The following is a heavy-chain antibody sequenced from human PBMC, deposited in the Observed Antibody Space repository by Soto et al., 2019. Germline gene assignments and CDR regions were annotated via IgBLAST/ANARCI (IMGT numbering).Heavy chain of an antibody. V-gene: IGHV4-34*01. CDR1: GGSFSGYY. CDR2: INHSGST. Sequence: PSETLSLTCAVYGGSFSGYYWSWIRQPPGKGLEWIGEINHSGSTNYNPSLKSRVTISVDTSKNQFSLKLSSVTAADTAVYYCARGRPYYDILTGYPHYFDYWGQGTRVTVSS. CDR3: ARGRPYYDILTGYPHYFDY. D-gene: IGHD3-9*01. J-gene: IGHJ4*02.